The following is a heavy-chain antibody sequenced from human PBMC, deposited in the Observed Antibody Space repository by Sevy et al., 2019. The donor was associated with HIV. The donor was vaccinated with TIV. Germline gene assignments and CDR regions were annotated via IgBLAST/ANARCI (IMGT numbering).Heavy chain of an antibody. CDR3: AADRGEDYCSGNSCQRHYYYGLDV. Sequence: ASVKVSCKVSGYRLIEVSMHWVRQAPGKGLEWMGHLDPEDGETIYAQNFQGRVTMTEDTSTDTAYMEVSSLRSEDTAVYYCAADRGEDYCSGNSCQRHYYYGLDVWGQRTTVTVSS. V-gene: IGHV1-24*01. J-gene: IGHJ6*02. CDR2: LDPEDGET. CDR1: GYRLIEVS. D-gene: IGHD2-15*01.